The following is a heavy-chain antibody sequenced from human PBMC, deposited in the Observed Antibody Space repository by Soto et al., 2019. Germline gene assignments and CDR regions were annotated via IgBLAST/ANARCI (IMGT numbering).Heavy chain of an antibody. CDR1: GDSFTTYW. V-gene: IGHV5-51*01. Sequence: XDSLKVSCKSSGDSFTTYWIALVLQMPGKGLEWMGIINPGDSDIRYSPFFQGQVTISADNSISTAYLQWSSLKASDTAMYYCARHEQFYYYYYGMDVWGQGTAVTVYS. CDR2: INPGDSDI. J-gene: IGHJ6*01. D-gene: IGHD4-4*01. CDR3: ARHEQFYYYYYGMDV.